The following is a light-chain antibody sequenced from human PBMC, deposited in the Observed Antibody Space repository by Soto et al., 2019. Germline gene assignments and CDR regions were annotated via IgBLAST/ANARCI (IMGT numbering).Light chain of an antibody. V-gene: IGLV2-14*01. CDR3: SSYTYSSTPYV. J-gene: IGLJ1*01. CDR2: AVT. CDR1: SSDVGGYNY. Sequence: QSVLTHPASVSVSPGQSITISCTGTSSDVGGYNYVSWYQQHPGKAPKLMIYAVTDRPSGVSSRFSGSKSGNTAALTISGLQAEDEADYYCSSYTYSSTPYVFGTGTKVTVL.